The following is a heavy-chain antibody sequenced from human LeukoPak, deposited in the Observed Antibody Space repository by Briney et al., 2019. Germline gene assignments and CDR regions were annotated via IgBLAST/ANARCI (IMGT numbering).Heavy chain of an antibody. V-gene: IGHV4-38-2*01. D-gene: IGHD3-22*01. Sequence: SETLSLTCAVSGYPISSGYYWGWIRQPPGKGLEWIGSIYHSGSTYYNPSLKSRVTISVDTSKNQFSLKLSSVTAADTAVYYCARVYYDSSGYPYYFDYWGQGTLVTVSS. CDR2: IYHSGST. CDR3: ARVYYDSSGYPYYFDY. J-gene: IGHJ4*02. CDR1: GYPISSGYY.